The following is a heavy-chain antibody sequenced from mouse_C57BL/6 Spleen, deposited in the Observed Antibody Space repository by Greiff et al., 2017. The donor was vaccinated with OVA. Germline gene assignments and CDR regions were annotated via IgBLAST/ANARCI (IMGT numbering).Heavy chain of an antibody. V-gene: IGHV6-3*01. CDR2: IRLKSDNYAT. J-gene: IGHJ2*01. CDR1: GFTFSNYW. Sequence: EVQRVESGGGLVQPGGSMKLSCVASGFTFSNYWMNWVRQSPEKGLEWVAQIRLKSDNYATNYAESVKGRFTISRDDSKSSVYLKMNNLRAEDTGIYYCTGHYGFDYWGQGTTLTVSS. CDR3: TGHYGFDY. D-gene: IGHD1-2*01.